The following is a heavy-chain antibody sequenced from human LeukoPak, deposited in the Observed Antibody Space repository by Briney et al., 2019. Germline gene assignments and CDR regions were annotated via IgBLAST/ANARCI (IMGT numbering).Heavy chain of an antibody. V-gene: IGHV3-23*01. CDR2: ISGSAVTT. CDR1: GFTFSSYA. J-gene: IGHJ4*01. CDR3: ARESGHTYDYCDY. Sequence: GGSLRLSCAASGFTFSSYAMSWVRQAPGKGLEWVSAISGSAVTTYYADSVKGRFTISRVNSKNTLYLQMNSLRAEDTAVYYCARESGHTYDYCDYWGHGTLVTVSS. D-gene: IGHD5-18*01.